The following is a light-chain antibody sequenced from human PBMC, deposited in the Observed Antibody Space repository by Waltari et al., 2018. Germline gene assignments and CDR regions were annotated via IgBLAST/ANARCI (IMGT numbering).Light chain of an antibody. CDR3: QQRYKWPLT. Sequence: EIVLTQSPATLSLSPGERATLSCRARQSVSTYLAWYQQRPGQAPRLLIYDSSNRATGIPARFSGSGSETDFTLTISSLEPEDFAVYYCQQRYKWPLTFGGGSKVEI. V-gene: IGKV3-11*01. J-gene: IGKJ4*01. CDR1: QSVSTY. CDR2: DSS.